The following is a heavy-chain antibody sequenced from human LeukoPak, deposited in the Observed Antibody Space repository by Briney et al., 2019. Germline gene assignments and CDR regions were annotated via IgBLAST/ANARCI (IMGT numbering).Heavy chain of an antibody. D-gene: IGHD3-3*01. CDR3: ARLWSGTFSDYMDV. CDR2: VSTSGRT. CDR1: GGSITTYY. V-gene: IGHV4-4*07. J-gene: IGHJ6*03. Sequence: PSETLSLTCTVSGGSITTYYWSWIRQPAGKGLEWIGRVSTSGRTNYNPSLKSRLTMSADTSKKQFSLILNSVTAADTAVYYCARLWSGTFSDYMDVWGKGTTVTVSS.